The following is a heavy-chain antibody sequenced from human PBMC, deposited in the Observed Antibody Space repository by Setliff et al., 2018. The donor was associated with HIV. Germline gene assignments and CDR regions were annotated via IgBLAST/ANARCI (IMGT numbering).Heavy chain of an antibody. J-gene: IGHJ4*02. V-gene: IGHV1-2*06. D-gene: IGHD3-3*01. CDR2: INPDSGDT. CDR3: ARALRIIGVIRS. Sequence: ASVKVSCKSSDYNFNNFGVSWVRQAPGQGLEWMGRINPDSGDTKYTQKFEGRVTMTSDTSISTVYMELSSLRSDDTAVYYCARALRIIGVIRSWGQGTLVTVSS. CDR1: DYNFNNFG.